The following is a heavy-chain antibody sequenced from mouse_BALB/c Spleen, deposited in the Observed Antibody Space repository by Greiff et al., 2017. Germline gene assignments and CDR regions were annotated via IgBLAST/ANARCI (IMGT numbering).Heavy chain of an antibody. V-gene: IGHV1S56*01. CDR1: GYTFTSYY. Sequence: VQLQQSGPELVKPGASVKMSCKASGYTFTSYYIHWVKQRPGQGLEWIGWIYPGDGSTKYNEKFKGKTTLTADKSSSTAYMLLSSLTSEDSAIYFCARPYDYSWAMDYWGQGTSVTVSS. J-gene: IGHJ4*01. CDR3: ARPYDYSWAMDY. D-gene: IGHD2-4*01. CDR2: IYPGDGST.